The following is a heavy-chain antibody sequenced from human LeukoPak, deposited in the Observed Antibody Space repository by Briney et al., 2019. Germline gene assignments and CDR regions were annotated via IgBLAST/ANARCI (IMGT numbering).Heavy chain of an antibody. Sequence: GGSLRLSCAASGFTFSGYSINWVRQAPGKGLEWVSYISSGSSSIFYADSVKGRFTISRDNAENSLYLQMNSLRVEDTAVYYCAKDGDCSSTSCYYYWGQGTLVTVSS. J-gene: IGHJ4*02. V-gene: IGHV3-48*04. CDR3: AKDGDCSSTSCYYY. D-gene: IGHD2-2*03. CDR1: GFTFSGYS. CDR2: ISSGSSSI.